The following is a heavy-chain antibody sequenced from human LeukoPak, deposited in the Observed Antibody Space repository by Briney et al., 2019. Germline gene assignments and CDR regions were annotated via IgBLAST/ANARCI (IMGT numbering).Heavy chain of an antibody. CDR2: IWYDGSNK. J-gene: IGHJ4*02. CDR1: GFTFSSYG. Sequence: GGSLRLSCAASGFTFSSYGMHWVRQAPGKGLEWVAVIWYDGSNKYYADSVKGRFTISRDNSKNTLYLQMNSLRAEDTAVYYCAKSTTVTQRGYFDYWGQGTLVTVSS. V-gene: IGHV3-30*02. D-gene: IGHD4-17*01. CDR3: AKSTTVTQRGYFDY.